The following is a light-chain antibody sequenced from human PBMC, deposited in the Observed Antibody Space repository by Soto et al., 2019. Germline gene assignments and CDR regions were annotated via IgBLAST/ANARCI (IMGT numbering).Light chain of an antibody. Sequence: EIVLTQSPATLSLSPGERATLSCRASQSVSRSLAWYQQKPGQAPRLLIYDASNRATGIPARFRGSGSGTDFTLTSSRLEPEDFGVYYCQQRTTWPRLTFGGGTKVEI. J-gene: IGKJ4*01. V-gene: IGKV3-11*01. CDR1: QSVSRS. CDR2: DAS. CDR3: QQRTTWPRLT.